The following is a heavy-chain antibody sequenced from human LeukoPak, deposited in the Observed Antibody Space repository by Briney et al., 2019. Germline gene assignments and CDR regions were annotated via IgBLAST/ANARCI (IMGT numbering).Heavy chain of an antibody. Sequence: GASAKVSCKASGYTFTGYYMHWVRQAPGQGLEWMGWINPNSGGTNYAQKFQGRVTMTRDTSISTAYMELSRLRSDDTAVYYCARGLISNRYCSSTSCSDAFDIWGQGTMVTVSS. J-gene: IGHJ3*02. V-gene: IGHV1-2*02. D-gene: IGHD2-2*01. CDR3: ARGLISNRYCSSTSCSDAFDI. CDR1: GYTFTGYY. CDR2: INPNSGGT.